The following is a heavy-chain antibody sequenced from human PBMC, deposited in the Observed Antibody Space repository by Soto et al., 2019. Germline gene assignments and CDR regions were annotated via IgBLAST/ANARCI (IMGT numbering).Heavy chain of an antibody. CDR1: GGSFSGYY. CDR3: ETDRSGYYHTYYCYYGMDV. CDR2: INHSGST. J-gene: IGHJ6*02. V-gene: IGHV4-34*01. D-gene: IGHD3-3*01. Sequence: KPSETLSLTCAVYGGSFSGYYWSWIRQPPGKGLEWIGEINHSGSTNYNPSLKSRVTISVDTSKNQFSLKLSSVTAADTAVYYCETDRSGYYHTYYCYYGMDVWGQGTTVTVSS.